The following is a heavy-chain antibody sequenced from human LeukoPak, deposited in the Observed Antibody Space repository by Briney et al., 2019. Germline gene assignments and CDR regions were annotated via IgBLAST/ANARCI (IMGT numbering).Heavy chain of an antibody. V-gene: IGHV1-18*01. Sequence: ASVKVSCKASGYTFTSYGISWVRQAPGQGLEWMGWISAYNGNTNYAQKLQGRVTMTTDTSTSTAYMELRSLRSDDTAVYYCARGRRGTSGGIQLWSPMRDYYYYYYMDVWGKGTTVTVSS. J-gene: IGHJ6*03. CDR2: ISAYNGNT. D-gene: IGHD5-18*01. CDR1: GYTFTSYG. CDR3: ARGRRGTSGGIQLWSPMRDYYYYYYMDV.